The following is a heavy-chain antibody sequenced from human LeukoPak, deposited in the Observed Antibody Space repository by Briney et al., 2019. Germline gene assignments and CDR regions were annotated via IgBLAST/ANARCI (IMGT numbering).Heavy chain of an antibody. V-gene: IGHV3-48*03. Sequence: PGGSLRLSCAASGFTFSSYEMNWVRQAPGKGLGWVAYISNSGNTIYYADSVKGRFTISRDNAKNSLYLQMNTVRAEDTAVYYCARGTMVRGVLGAYFDYWGQGTLVTVSS. D-gene: IGHD3-10*01. CDR1: GFTFSSYE. CDR2: ISNSGNTI. CDR3: ARGTMVRGVLGAYFDY. J-gene: IGHJ4*02.